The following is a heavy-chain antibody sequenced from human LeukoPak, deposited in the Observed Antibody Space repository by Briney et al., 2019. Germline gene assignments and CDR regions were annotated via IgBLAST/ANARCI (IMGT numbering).Heavy chain of an antibody. V-gene: IGHV4-39*07. Sequence: SETLSLTCTVSGDPISRSNHFWGWIRQPPGKGLEWIGSIFYSGSTYYNTSLKSRVTISVDTSKNQFSLNLSSKTPADTAVYYCARDREAYYYDSSGYSFDYWGQGTLVTVSS. J-gene: IGHJ4*02. D-gene: IGHD3-22*01. CDR2: IFYSGST. CDR3: ARDREAYYYDSSGYSFDY. CDR1: GDPISRSNHF.